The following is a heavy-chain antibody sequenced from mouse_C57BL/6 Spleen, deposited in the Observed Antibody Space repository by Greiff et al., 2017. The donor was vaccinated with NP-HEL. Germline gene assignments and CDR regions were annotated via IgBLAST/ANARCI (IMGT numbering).Heavy chain of an antibody. J-gene: IGHJ3*01. CDR3: ARGHYDYDEGFAY. CDR2: ISYDGSN. D-gene: IGHD2-4*01. V-gene: IGHV3-6*01. Sequence: EVQLQEPGPGLVKPSQSLSLTCSVTGYSITSGYYWNWIRQLPRNKLEWMGYISYDGSNNYNPSLKNRISITRDTSKNQFFLKLNSVTTEDTATYYCARGHYDYDEGFAYWGQGTLVTVSA. CDR1: GYSITSGYY.